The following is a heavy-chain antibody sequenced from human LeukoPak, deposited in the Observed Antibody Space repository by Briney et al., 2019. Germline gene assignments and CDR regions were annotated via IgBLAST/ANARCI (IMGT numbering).Heavy chain of an antibody. D-gene: IGHD6-13*01. CDR1: GGSFSSYA. V-gene: IGHV1-69*04. J-gene: IGHJ6*02. CDR3: ATDSLGIAAAGTDYYFALDV. Sequence: ASVKVSCKASGGSFSSYAITWVRQAPGQGIERMGRIVPIFGIANYAQNFQGSVTLTADKSTSTAHMEMSSLRSEDTAVYYCATDSLGIAAAGTDYYFALDVWGQGTTVTVSS. CDR2: IVPIFGIA.